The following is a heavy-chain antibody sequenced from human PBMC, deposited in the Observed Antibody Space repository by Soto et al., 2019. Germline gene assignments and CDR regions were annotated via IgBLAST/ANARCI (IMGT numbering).Heavy chain of an antibody. CDR2: IYHSGST. V-gene: IGHV4-30-2*01. CDR3: ARTRLSITMIVVVIRGAYFDY. CDR1: GGSISRGGSS. Sequence: QLQLQESGSGLVKPSQTLSLTCAVSGGSISRGGSSWSWIRQPPGKGRGWIGYIYHSGSTYYNPSLKSRVTISVDRSKNQFSLKLSSVTAADTAVYYCARTRLSITMIVVVIRGAYFDYWGQGTLVTVSS. J-gene: IGHJ4*02. D-gene: IGHD3-22*01.